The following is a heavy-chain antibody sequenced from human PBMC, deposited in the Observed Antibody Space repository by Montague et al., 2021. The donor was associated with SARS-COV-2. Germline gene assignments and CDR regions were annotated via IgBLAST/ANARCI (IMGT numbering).Heavy chain of an antibody. CDR3: ARAVRGVIILSPYYAMDV. V-gene: IGHV4-34*01. D-gene: IGHD3-10*01. J-gene: IGHJ6*02. Sequence: SETLSLSCAVYGGSFSAYYWNWIRQPPGKGLEWIGGINHSGRTNLNPSLRSRVTVSLDTSKNQFSLKLRSVTAADTAVYYCARAVRGVIILSPYYAMDVWGQGTSVTVSS. CDR1: GGSFSAYY. CDR2: INHSGRT.